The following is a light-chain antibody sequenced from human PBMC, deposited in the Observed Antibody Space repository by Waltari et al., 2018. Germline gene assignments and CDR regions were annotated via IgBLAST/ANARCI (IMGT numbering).Light chain of an antibody. Sequence: EIVLTQSPGPLSLSLGERVTLSCSASQYITGNWLTWYQQKPGQAPRLLIYAASTRAPGIPDRFSGSGSGTDFSLTISRLEPEDSAAYYCQQYDGSVVTFGGGTKVEIK. CDR1: QYITGNW. CDR2: AAS. V-gene: IGKV3-20*01. CDR3: QQYDGSVVT. J-gene: IGKJ4*01.